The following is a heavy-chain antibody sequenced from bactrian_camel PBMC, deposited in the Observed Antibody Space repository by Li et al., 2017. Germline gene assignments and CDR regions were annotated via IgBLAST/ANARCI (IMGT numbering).Heavy chain of an antibody. J-gene: IGHJ4*01. CDR2: IDRSGTEA. V-gene: IGHV3S1*01. D-gene: IGHD6*01. Sequence: HVQLVESGGGSVQAGGSLRLSCVASGYTVSRNCMGWFRQAPGNEREMVAIIDRSGTEATYADSVKGRFTISLDNAKNTMNLQMNNLKTEDTAVYYCAPAGRSYVDIKCRARLGQGTQVTVS. CDR1: GYTVSRNC.